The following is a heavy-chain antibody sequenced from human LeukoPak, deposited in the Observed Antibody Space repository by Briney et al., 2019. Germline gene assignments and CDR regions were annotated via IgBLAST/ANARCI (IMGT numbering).Heavy chain of an antibody. CDR2: INAGNGDT. CDR1: GYTFTSYA. Sequence: ASVKVSCKASGYTFTSYAMHWVRQAPGQRLEWMGWINAGNGDTKYSQKFQGRVTITRDTSASTAYMELSSLRSEDTAVYHCASDYGDYVHDAFDIWGQGTMVTVSS. V-gene: IGHV1-3*01. J-gene: IGHJ3*02. D-gene: IGHD4-17*01. CDR3: ASDYGDYVHDAFDI.